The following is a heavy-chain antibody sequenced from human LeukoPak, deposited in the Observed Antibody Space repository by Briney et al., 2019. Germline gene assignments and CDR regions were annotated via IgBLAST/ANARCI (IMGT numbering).Heavy chain of an antibody. Sequence: GGSLRLSCAASGFTFSSYEMNWVRQAPGKGLEWVAVISYDGSNKYYADSVKGRFTISRDNSKNTLYLQMNSLRAEDTAVYYCARDHRRGSGSYLHIDYWGQGTLVTVSS. CDR3: ARDHRRGSGSYLHIDY. D-gene: IGHD1-26*01. J-gene: IGHJ4*02. CDR1: GFTFSSYE. CDR2: ISYDGSNK. V-gene: IGHV3-30*04.